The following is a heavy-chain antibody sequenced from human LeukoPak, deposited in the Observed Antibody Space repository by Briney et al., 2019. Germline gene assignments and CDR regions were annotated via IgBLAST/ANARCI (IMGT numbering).Heavy chain of an antibody. Sequence: SETLSLTCAVSGGSFSGYYWSWIRQPPGKGLEWIGEISHGGITHYNPSLKSRVTISVDTSKNQFSLKLSSVTAADTAVYYCARGGVDYGGVGGYFDYWGQGILVTVSS. J-gene: IGHJ4*02. CDR1: GGSFSGYY. CDR3: ARGGVDYGGVGGYFDY. CDR2: ISHGGIT. V-gene: IGHV4-34*01. D-gene: IGHD4-23*01.